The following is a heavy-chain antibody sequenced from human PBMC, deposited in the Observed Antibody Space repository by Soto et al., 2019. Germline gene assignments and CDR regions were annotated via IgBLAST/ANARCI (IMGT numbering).Heavy chain of an antibody. CDR3: ARDPRFEVSIYHYYGMDV. CDR2: TYYRSKWYN. D-gene: IGHD3-16*01. CDR1: GDSVSSNSAA. J-gene: IGHJ6*02. V-gene: IGHV6-1*01. Sequence: SQTLSLTGAISGDSVSSNSAAWNWIRQSPSRGLEWLGRTYYRSKWYNDYAVSVKSRITINPDTSKNQFSLQLNSVTPEDTAVSYCARDPRFEVSIYHYYGMDVCGQGTTVTVPS.